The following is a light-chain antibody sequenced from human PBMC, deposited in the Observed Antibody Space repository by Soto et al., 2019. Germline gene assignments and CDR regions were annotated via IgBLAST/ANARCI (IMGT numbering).Light chain of an antibody. CDR3: SSYTSSSPCV. Sequence: LTQPASVSGSPGQSITISCTGTSSDVGGYKYVSWYQQHPGKAPKLMIYEVSNRPSGVSNRFSGSKSGSTASLTISGLQAEDEADYYCSSYTSSSPCVFGTGTKVTVL. J-gene: IGLJ1*01. CDR1: SSDVGGYKY. CDR2: EVS. V-gene: IGLV2-14*01.